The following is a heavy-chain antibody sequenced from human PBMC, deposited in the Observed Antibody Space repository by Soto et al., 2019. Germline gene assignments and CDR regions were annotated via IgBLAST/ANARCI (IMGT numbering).Heavy chain of an antibody. Sequence: EVQLVESGGGLVQPGGSLRLSCAASGFTFSSYDMHWVRQATGKGLEWVSAISTAGDTYYPGSVKGRFTISRENAKNSLYLQMNSLRAGDTAVYYCARGHPSYYDFWSGYYMPAFDIWGQGTMVTVSS. CDR2: ISTAGDT. J-gene: IGHJ3*02. D-gene: IGHD3-3*01. CDR3: ARGHPSYYDFWSGYYMPAFDI. V-gene: IGHV3-13*01. CDR1: GFTFSSYD.